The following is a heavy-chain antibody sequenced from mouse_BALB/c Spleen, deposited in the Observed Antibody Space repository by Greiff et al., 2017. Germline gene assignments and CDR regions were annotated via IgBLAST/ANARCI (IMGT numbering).Heavy chain of an antibody. CDR3: ARTGTDD. D-gene: IGHD4-1*01. CDR1: GYTFTSYW. J-gene: IGHJ2*01. CDR2: IDPSDSYT. V-gene: IGHV1-69*02. Sequence: QVQLQQPGAELVKPGASVKLSCKASGYTFTSYWMHWVKQRPGQGLERIGEIDPSDSYTNYNQKFKGKATLTVDKSSSTAYMQLSSLTSEDSAVYYCARTGTDDWGQGTTLTVSS.